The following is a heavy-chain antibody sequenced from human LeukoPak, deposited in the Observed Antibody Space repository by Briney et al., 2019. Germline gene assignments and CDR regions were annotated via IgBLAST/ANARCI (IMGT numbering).Heavy chain of an antibody. D-gene: IGHD5-12*01. Sequence: SETLSLTCTVSGGSISSHYCTWIRQPPERVLERSGYISYSGSTNYNPSLKSRVTISVDTSKNQFSLKLTSVTAADTAVYYCARGPSFSGYVNYWGQGTLVTVSS. CDR1: GGSISSHY. CDR3: ARGPSFSGYVNY. V-gene: IGHV4-59*11. CDR2: ISYSGST. J-gene: IGHJ4*02.